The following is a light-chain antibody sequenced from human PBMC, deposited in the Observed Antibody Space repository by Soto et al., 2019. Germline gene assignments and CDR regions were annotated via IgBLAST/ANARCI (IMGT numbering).Light chain of an antibody. Sequence: IQLTQSPSSLSASVGDRVTITCRASQGINKFLTWYQQRPGKAPQLLVYGASTLQSGVPSRFSGSGSGTDFTLTISSRQPEDFATYYCQQLTNFRFTFGQGTKLDIK. V-gene: IGKV1-9*01. CDR3: QQLTNFRFT. CDR1: QGINKF. CDR2: GAS. J-gene: IGKJ2*01.